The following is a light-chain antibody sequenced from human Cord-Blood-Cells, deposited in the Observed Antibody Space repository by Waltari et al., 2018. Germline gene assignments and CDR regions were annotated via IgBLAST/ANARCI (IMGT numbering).Light chain of an antibody. CDR3: NSRDSSGNHWV. CDR2: GKN. V-gene: IGLV3-19*01. J-gene: IGLJ3*02. Sequence: SSEVTQDPAVSVALGETVRITCQGDSLRSYHERWYQQKPGQAPVLVIYGKNNRPSGIPDRFSGSSSGNTASLTITGAQAEDEADYYCNSRDSSGNHWVFGGGTKLTVL. CDR1: SLRSYH.